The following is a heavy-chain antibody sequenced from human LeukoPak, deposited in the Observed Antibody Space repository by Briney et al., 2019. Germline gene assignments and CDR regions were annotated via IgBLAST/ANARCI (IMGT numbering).Heavy chain of an antibody. D-gene: IGHD3-22*01. CDR1: GLTFSNYW. CDR3: AKARGYYDSSARDAFDI. J-gene: IGHJ3*02. CDR2: INTDGSST. V-gene: IGHV3-74*01. Sequence: GGSLRLSCAASGLTFSNYWLHWVRQAPGKGLVWVSRINTDGSSTTYADSVKGRFTISRDNAKNTLYLQMNSLRAEDTALYYCAKARGYYDSSARDAFDIWGQGTMVTVSS.